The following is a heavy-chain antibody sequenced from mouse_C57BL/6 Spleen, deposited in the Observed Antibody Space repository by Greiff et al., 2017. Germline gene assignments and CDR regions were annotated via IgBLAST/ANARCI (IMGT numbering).Heavy chain of an antibody. V-gene: IGHV5-4*01. CDR3: ARDFDYGSSYRAMDY. D-gene: IGHD1-1*01. Sequence: EVKLVESGGGLVKPGGSLKLSCAASGFTFSSYAMSWVRQTPEKRLEWVATISDGGSYTYYPDNVKGRFTISRDNAKNNLYLQMSHLKSEDTAMYYCARDFDYGSSYRAMDYWGQGTSVTVSS. J-gene: IGHJ4*01. CDR2: ISDGGSYT. CDR1: GFTFSSYA.